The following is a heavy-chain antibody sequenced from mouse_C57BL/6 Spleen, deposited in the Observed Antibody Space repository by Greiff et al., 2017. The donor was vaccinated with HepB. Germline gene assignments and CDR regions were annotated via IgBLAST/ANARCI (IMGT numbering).Heavy chain of an antibody. CDR2: IDPSDSYT. J-gene: IGHJ2*01. V-gene: IGHV1-59*01. CDR3: AGDDY. Sequence: QVQLQQSGAELVRPGTSVKLSCKASGYTFTSYWMHWVKQRPGQGLEWIGVIDPSDSYTNYNQKFKGKATLTVDTSSSTAYMQLSSLTSEDSAVYYCAGDDYWGQGTTLTVSS. CDR1: GYTFTSYW.